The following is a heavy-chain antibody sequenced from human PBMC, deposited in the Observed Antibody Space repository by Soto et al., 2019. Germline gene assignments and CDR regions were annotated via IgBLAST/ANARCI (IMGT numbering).Heavy chain of an antibody. CDR1: GYTFTGYY. V-gene: IGHV1-2*02. D-gene: IGHD6-13*01. Sequence: ASVKVSCKASGYTFTGYYMHWVRQAPGQGLEWMGWINPNSGGTNYAQKFQGRVTMTRDTSISTAYMELSRLRSNDTAVYYCARGRIAAAGSRYYYYYYGMDVWGQGTTVTVS. J-gene: IGHJ6*02. CDR3: ARGRIAAAGSRYYYYYYGMDV. CDR2: INPNSGGT.